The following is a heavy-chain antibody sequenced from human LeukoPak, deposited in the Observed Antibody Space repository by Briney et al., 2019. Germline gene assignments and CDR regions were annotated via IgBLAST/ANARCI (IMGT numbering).Heavy chain of an antibody. CDR3: ARDKTRGLGYSYSKSGNYFDY. J-gene: IGHJ4*02. CDR1: GFTFSSYG. CDR2: ISYDGTNK. Sequence: PGGSLRLSCAASGFTFSSYGIHWVRQAPGKGLEWVAVISYDGTNKFYGDSVRGRFTISRDNAKNSLYLQMNSLRAEDTAVYSCARDKTRGLGYSYSKSGNYFDYWGQGTLVTVSS. V-gene: IGHV3-30*03. D-gene: IGHD5-18*01.